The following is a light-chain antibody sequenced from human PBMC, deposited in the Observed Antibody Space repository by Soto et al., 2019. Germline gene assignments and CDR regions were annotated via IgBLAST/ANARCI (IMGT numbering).Light chain of an antibody. CDR1: SSDVGAHNL. Sequence: QSALTQPASVSGTPGQSITISCSGTSSDVGAHNLVSWYQQHPGRAPKLMIYAVSNRPAGVSNRFSGSKSGNTASLTISGRQAEDEAYYYCCSLTTRDSHVFGTGTKVTVL. CDR2: AVS. V-gene: IGLV2-14*01. CDR3: CSLTTRDSHV. J-gene: IGLJ1*01.